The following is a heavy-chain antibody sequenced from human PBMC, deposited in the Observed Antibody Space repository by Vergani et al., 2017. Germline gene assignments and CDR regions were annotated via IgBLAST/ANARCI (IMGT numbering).Heavy chain of an antibody. CDR1: GFSFGDYA. V-gene: IGHV3-20*04. J-gene: IGHJ3*01. D-gene: IGHD1-14*01. CDR2: IDRTGRT. CDR3: ARDGMSPAEIDPKNAFHV. Sequence: EVQLVESGGGLVPPGRSLRLSCAASGFSFGDYAMTWVRQAPGKGLEWLGTIDRTGRTHLSPSLKSRLTISVDTTKNQFSLRLTSATAADTAVYFCARDGMSPAEIDPKNAFHVWGQGTRVSV.